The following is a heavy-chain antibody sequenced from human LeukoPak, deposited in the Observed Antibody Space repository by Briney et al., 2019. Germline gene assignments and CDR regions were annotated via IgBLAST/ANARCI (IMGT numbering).Heavy chain of an antibody. J-gene: IGHJ3*02. Sequence: GGSLRLSCAASGFTFSNYGMHWVRQAPGKGLEWVAVIWYDGSNKYYADSVKGRFTISRDNSKNTLYLQMNSLRAEDTAVYYCARESSSWHDAFDIWGQGTMVTVSS. D-gene: IGHD6-13*01. V-gene: IGHV3-33*01. CDR2: IWYDGSNK. CDR1: GFTFSNYG. CDR3: ARESSSWHDAFDI.